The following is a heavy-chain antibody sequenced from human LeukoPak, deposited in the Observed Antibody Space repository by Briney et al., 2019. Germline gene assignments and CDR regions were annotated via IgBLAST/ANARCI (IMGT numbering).Heavy chain of an antibody. V-gene: IGHV3-30*18. CDR2: ISYAVSNK. D-gene: IGHD5-18*01. CDR3: AKDRGYSHGFDY. J-gene: IGHJ4*02. CDR1: GFTFSSYG. Sequence: PGRSLRLSCAASGFTFSSYGMHWVRQSPGKGLEWVAVISYAVSNKYYADSVKGRFTISRDNSKNTLYLQMDSLRAEDTAVYYCAKDRGYSHGFDYWGQGTLVTVSS.